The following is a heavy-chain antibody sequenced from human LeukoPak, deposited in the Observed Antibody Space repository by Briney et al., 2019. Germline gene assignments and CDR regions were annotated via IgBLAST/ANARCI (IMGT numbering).Heavy chain of an antibody. V-gene: IGHV1-46*01. CDR3: ARDVLRYFDWSTPYNWFDP. CDR2: INPSGGST. CDR1: GYTFTSYY. D-gene: IGHD3-9*01. J-gene: IGHJ5*02. Sequence: ASVKVSCKASGYTFTSYYMHWVRQAPGQGLEWMGIINPSGGSTSYAQKFQGRVTMTRDMSTSTVYMELSSLRSEDTAVYYCARDVLRYFDWSTPYNWFDPWGQGALVTVSS.